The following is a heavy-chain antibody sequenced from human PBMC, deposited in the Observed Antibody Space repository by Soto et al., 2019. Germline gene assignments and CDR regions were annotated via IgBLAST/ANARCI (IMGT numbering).Heavy chain of an antibody. CDR2: IKSNSDGGTT. J-gene: IGHJ2*01. V-gene: IGHV3-15*02. CDR1: GFTFIYAW. D-gene: IGHD3-9*01. Sequence: EVQLVESGGALVKPGGSLTLSCRASGFTFIYAWMNWVRQAPGKGLEWVGRIKSNSDGGTTDDAAPVQGRFTISRDDSKNTVYLQMNSLETEDPGVYYCTTLGSFLTGYCRWGRGTLVTVSS. CDR3: TTLGSFLTGYCR.